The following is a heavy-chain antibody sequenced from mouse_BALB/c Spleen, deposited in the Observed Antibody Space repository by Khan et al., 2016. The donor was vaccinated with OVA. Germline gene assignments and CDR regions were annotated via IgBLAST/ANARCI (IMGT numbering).Heavy chain of an antibody. Sequence: EVELVESGGGLVQPGGSRKLSCAASGFTFSSFGMHWVRQAPEKGLEWVAYISSGSSAIYYADTVKGRFTIFRDNPKNTLFLQMTSLRSEDTAMYYWARSGSGTRGDYGMDYWGQGTSVTVSS. CDR1: GFTFSSFG. V-gene: IGHV5-17*02. CDR2: ISSGSSAI. J-gene: IGHJ4*01. CDR3: ARSGSGTRGDYGMDY. D-gene: IGHD1-1*01.